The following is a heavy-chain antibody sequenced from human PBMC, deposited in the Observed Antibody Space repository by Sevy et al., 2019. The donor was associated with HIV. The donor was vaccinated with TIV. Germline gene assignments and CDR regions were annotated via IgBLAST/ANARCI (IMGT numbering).Heavy chain of an antibody. Sequence: ASVKVSCKASGGTFRSYAISWVRQAPGQRLEWMGGIIPIFGTANCAQKFQGRVTITADESTSTAYMELSNLRSEDTAVYYCARDYCTNGVCYPYYFDYWGQGTLVTVSS. CDR3: ARDYCTNGVCYPYYFDY. V-gene: IGHV1-69*13. D-gene: IGHD2-8*01. CDR2: IIPIFGTA. J-gene: IGHJ4*02. CDR1: GGTFRSYA.